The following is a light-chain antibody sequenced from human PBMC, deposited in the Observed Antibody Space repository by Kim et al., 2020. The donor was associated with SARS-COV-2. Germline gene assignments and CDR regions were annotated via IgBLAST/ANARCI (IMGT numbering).Light chain of an antibody. V-gene: IGKV3-15*01. J-gene: IGKJ2*01. Sequence: IVMTQSPATLSVSPGERATLSCRASQNINRFLGWYQQKPGQARRLLIYGAVNRATNSSDRFNGSGSGTEFTLTISSLQSEDFAVYYCQQYNNWPYTFGLGTKLEIK. CDR1: QNINRF. CDR2: GAV. CDR3: QQYNNWPYT.